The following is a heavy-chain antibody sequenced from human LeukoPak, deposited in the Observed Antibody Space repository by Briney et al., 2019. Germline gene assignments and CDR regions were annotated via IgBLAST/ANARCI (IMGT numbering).Heavy chain of an antibody. D-gene: IGHD6-19*01. CDR1: GFTFSNFW. CDR2: IKQDETEK. J-gene: IGHJ6*02. Sequence: PGESLRLSCTASGFTFSNFWMGWVRQAPGKGLEWVANIKQDETEKFYLGSVKGRFTISRDNAKNSLYLQMNSLRAEDTAVYYCAKDIRRSSGWYRDYYYGMDVRGQGTTVTVSS. CDR3: AKDIRRSSGWYRDYYYGMDV. V-gene: IGHV3-7*03.